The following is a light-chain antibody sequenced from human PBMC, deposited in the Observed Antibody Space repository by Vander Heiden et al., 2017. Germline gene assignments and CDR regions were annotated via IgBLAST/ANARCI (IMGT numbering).Light chain of an antibody. J-gene: IGKJ5*01. Sequence: EIVLTQSPATLSFSPGVRATLSCRASQCVSSYLAWYQQNPGQAPRLLIYDASNRATGITARFSGSGSGTDFTLTISSLEPEDFAVYYCQRRSNWPPITFGQGTRLEIK. CDR2: DAS. CDR1: QCVSSY. CDR3: QRRSNWPPIT. V-gene: IGKV3-11*01.